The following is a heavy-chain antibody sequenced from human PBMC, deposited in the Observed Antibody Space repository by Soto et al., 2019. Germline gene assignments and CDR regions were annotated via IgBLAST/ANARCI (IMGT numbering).Heavy chain of an antibody. J-gene: IGHJ6*02. Sequence: HPGGSLRLSCAASGFTFSSYWMSWVRQAPGKGLEWVANIKQDGSEKYYVDSVKGRFTISRDNAKNSLYLQMNSLRAEDTAVYYCARDKQGYCTNGVCALRGGMDVWGQGTTVTVSS. D-gene: IGHD2-8*01. CDR1: GFTFSSYW. CDR2: IKQDGSEK. CDR3: ARDKQGYCTNGVCALRGGMDV. V-gene: IGHV3-7*03.